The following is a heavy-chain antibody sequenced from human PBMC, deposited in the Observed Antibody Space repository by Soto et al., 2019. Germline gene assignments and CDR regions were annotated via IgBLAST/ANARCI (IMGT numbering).Heavy chain of an antibody. J-gene: IGHJ4*02. CDR1: GFNFNNYR. V-gene: IGHV3-7*03. Sequence: EVQLVESGGGLVQPGGSLRLSCAVSGFNFNNYRMSWVRQAPGQGLEWVATIKEDGSERYYVPSVRGRFTISRDNAKNSLSLQMNSLRADDAAVYYCASLKVRSAWDFWGQGTLVSVSS. CDR2: IKEDGSER. CDR3: ASLKVRSAWDF. D-gene: IGHD3-3*01.